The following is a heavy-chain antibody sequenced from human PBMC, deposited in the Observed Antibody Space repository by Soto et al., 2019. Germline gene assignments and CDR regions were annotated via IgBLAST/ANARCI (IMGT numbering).Heavy chain of an antibody. J-gene: IGHJ5*02. Sequence: GGSLRLSCAASGFSVSGNSMSCVRQAPGKGLECVSLIHSDVTTYYADSVKGRFIISRDNSKDTLYLQMNRLRAEDTAVYYCARELSGSWYNWFDPGGQGTLVTVSS. V-gene: IGHV3-53*01. CDR3: ARELSGSWYNWFDP. D-gene: IGHD5-12*01. CDR1: GFSVSGNS. CDR2: IHSDVTT.